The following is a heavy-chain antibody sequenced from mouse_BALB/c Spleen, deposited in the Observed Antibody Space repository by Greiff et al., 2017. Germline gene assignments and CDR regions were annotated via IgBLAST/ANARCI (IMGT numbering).Heavy chain of an antibody. J-gene: IGHJ4*01. V-gene: IGHV1S41*01. CDR3: ARMDYRGRDYAMDY. Sequence: DLVKPGASVKLSCKASGYTFTSYWINWIKQRPGQGLEWIGRIAPGSGSTYYNEMFKGKATLTVDTSSSTAYIQLSSLSSEDSAVYFSARMDYRGRDYAMDYWGQGTSVTVSS. CDR2: IAPGSGST. CDR1: GYTFTSYW. D-gene: IGHD1-1*02.